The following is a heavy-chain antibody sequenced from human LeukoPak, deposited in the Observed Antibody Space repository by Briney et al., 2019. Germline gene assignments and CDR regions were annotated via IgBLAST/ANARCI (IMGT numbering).Heavy chain of an antibody. CDR2: ISSSSSTI. Sequence: GGSLRLSCAASGFTFSSYSMNWVRQAPGKGLEWVSYISSSSSTIYYADSVKGRFTISRDNAKNSLYLQMNSLRAEDTAVYYCAVIAAAGKVGGEDYWGQGTLVTVSS. D-gene: IGHD6-13*01. CDR3: AVIAAAGKVGGEDY. J-gene: IGHJ4*02. CDR1: GFTFSSYS. V-gene: IGHV3-48*01.